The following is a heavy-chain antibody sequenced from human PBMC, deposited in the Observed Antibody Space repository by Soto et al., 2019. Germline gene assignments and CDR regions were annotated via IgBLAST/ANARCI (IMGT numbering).Heavy chain of an antibody. Sequence: SVKVSWKASGGTFSSYAISWVRQAPGQGLEWMGGIIPIFGTANYAQKFQGRVTITADESTSTAYMELSSLRSEDTAVYYCARLEGLATISYYFDFWGPGALVTVSS. J-gene: IGHJ4*02. V-gene: IGHV1-69*13. CDR1: GGTFSSYA. CDR3: ARLEGLATISYYFDF. CDR2: IIPIFGTA. D-gene: IGHD3-9*01.